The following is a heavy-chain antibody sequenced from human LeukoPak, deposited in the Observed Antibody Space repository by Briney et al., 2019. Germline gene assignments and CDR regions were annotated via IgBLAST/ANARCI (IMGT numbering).Heavy chain of an antibody. CDR1: GFTFSSYA. V-gene: IGHV3-23*01. J-gene: IGHJ6*02. CDR3: ASKDCNGDCHSFYYYYGMGV. D-gene: IGHD2-21*02. CDR2: IRGSGGST. Sequence: GGSLRLSCAGSGFTFSSYAMSWVRQAPGKGLEWVSAIRGSGGSTYYADSVKGRFTISRDNAENSLYLQMNSLRAEDTAVYYCASKDCNGDCHSFYYYYGMGVWGQRTTVTVSS.